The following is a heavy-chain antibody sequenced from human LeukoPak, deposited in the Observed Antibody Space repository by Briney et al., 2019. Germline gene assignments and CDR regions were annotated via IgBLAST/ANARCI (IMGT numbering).Heavy chain of an antibody. CDR1: GYTFTGYY. D-gene: IGHD3-22*01. CDR2: INPNSGGT. V-gene: IGHV1-2*02. CDR3: ARAPMIVVIFPPRLDY. Sequence: ASVKVSCKASGYTFTGYYMHWVRQAPGQGLEWMGWINPNSGGTNYAQKFQDRVTMTGDTSISTAYMELSGLKSDDTAVYYCARAPMIVVIFPPRLDYWGQGTLVTVSS. J-gene: IGHJ4*02.